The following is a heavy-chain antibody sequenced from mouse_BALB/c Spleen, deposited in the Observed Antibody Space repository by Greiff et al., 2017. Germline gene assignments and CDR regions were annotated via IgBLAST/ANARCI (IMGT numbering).Heavy chain of an antibody. CDR3: VYGYDAFPFAY. Sequence: EVKVVESGGGLVQPKGSLKLSCAASGFTFNTYAMNWVRQAPGKGLEWVARIRSKSNNYATYYADSVKDRFTISRDDSQSMLYLQMNNLKTEDTAMYYCVYGYDAFPFAYWGQGTLVTVSA. V-gene: IGHV10-1*02. CDR2: IRSKSNNYAT. J-gene: IGHJ3*01. CDR1: GFTFNTYA. D-gene: IGHD2-2*01.